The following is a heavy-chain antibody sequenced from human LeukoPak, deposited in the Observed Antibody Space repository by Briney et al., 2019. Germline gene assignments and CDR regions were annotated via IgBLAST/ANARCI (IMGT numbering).Heavy chain of an antibody. D-gene: IGHD6-13*01. CDR2: IYSSGSS. V-gene: IGHV4-4*07. CDR3: ARVSSIWYEGWFAA. CDR1: GGSISGYS. Sequence: SETLTLTCTVSGGSISGYSWSWIRQPTGKGLEWIGRIYSSGSSNYKPSLESRVTMSLDTSKNQISLKMSSVSAADTAVYYCARVSSIWYEGWFAACGQGTLVTVSS. J-gene: IGHJ5*02.